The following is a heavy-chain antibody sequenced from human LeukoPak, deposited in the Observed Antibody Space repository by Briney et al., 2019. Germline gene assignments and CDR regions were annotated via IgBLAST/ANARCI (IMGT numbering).Heavy chain of an antibody. V-gene: IGHV3-15*01. Sequence: PGGSLRLSCAASGFTFSNAWMSWVRQAPGKGLEWDGRIKSKTDGGTTDYAAPVKGRFTISRDDSKNTLYLQMNSLKTEDTAVYYCTTEAWLPHDYWGQGTLVTVSS. CDR3: TTEAWLPHDY. D-gene: IGHD6-19*01. CDR2: IKSKTDGGTT. J-gene: IGHJ4*02. CDR1: GFTFSNAW.